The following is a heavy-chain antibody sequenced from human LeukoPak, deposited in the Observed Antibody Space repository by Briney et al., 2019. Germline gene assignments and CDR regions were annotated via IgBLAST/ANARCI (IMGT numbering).Heavy chain of an antibody. V-gene: IGHV3-48*01. J-gene: IGHJ4*02. D-gene: IGHD1-26*01. CDR3: ARGVGRVGGTLDL. CDR2: ISASSSAT. CDR1: QFSLGAFA. Sequence: GGSLRLSCVASQFSLGAFAMNWVRQAPGKGLEWISYISASSSATYYAESVKGRFTISRDNAKDSLYLQMNSLRAEDTAVYYCARGVGRVGGTLDLWGQGTLVTVSP.